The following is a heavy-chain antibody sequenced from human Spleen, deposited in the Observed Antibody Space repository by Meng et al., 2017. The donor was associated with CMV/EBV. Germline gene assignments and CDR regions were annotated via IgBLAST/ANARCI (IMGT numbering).Heavy chain of an antibody. D-gene: IGHD1-26*01. CDR2: TYSTGST. Sequence: VSGASLSSSSYYWGWIRQPPGKGLEWIGSTYSTGSTYYNPSLKSRLIISVDTSTNQFSLTLNSATATDTALYYCVRNRYLVGAIADWGQGTLVTVSS. CDR1: GASLSSSSYY. CDR3: VRNRYLVGAIAD. J-gene: IGHJ4*02. V-gene: IGHV4-39*01.